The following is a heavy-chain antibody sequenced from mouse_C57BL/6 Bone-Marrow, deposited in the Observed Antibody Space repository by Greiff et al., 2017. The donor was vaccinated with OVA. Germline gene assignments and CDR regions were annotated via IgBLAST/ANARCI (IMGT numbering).Heavy chain of an antibody. J-gene: IGHJ4*01. V-gene: IGHV5-4*01. Sequence: DVMLVESGGGLVKPGGSLKLSCAASGFTFSSYAMSWVRQTPEKRLEWVATISDGGSYTYYPDNVKGRFTISRDNAKNNLYLQMSHLKSEDTAMYYCAREPFDGYYAMDYWGQGTSVTVSS. CDR3: AREPFDGYYAMDY. CDR1: GFTFSSYA. D-gene: IGHD2-3*01. CDR2: ISDGGSYT.